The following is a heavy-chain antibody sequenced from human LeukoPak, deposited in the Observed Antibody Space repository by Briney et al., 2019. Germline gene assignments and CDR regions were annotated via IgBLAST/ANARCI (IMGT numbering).Heavy chain of an antibody. CDR3: ARATAVAGTDS. Sequence: GGSLRLSCAASGFTFSSYWMHWVRQAPGKGLVWVSRINSDGYSISYADSVKGRFTISRENAKNTLYLQMNSLSVEDTAVYYCARATAVAGTDSWGQGTLVTVSS. V-gene: IGHV3-74*01. CDR2: INSDGYSI. D-gene: IGHD6-19*01. CDR1: GFTFSSYW. J-gene: IGHJ4*02.